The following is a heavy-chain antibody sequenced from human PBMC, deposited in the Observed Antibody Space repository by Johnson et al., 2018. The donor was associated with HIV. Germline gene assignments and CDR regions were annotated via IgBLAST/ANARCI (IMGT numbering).Heavy chain of an antibody. CDR1: RFTFSNYW. CDR3: ARDSISCYSCAFDV. V-gene: IGHV3-7*05. J-gene: IGHJ3*01. CDR2: IKHDGGEK. D-gene: IGHD2-2*01. Sequence: GGLVQPGGSLRLSCAASRFTFSNYWMSWVRQAPGKGLEWVANIKHDGGEKYYVDSVNGRFTISRDNAKNSLYLQMNSLRPEDTAVYFCARDSISCYSCAFDVWGQGTTVTVSS.